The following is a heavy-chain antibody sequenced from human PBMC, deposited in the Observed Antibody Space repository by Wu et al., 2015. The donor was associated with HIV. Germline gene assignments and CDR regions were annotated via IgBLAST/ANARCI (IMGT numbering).Heavy chain of an antibody. V-gene: IGHV1-69*14. CDR3: ARSHWQQGAFDI. Sequence: QVHLVQSGAEVKKPGSSVKVSCKASGGTFSNYAVSWVRQAPGQGLEWMGGIIPIFGTVNYAQKLQGRVTITADKSTSTAYMELSSLRSEDTAVYYCARSHWQQGAFDIWGQGTMVTVSS. CDR1: GGTFSNYA. J-gene: IGHJ3*02. CDR2: IIPIFGTV.